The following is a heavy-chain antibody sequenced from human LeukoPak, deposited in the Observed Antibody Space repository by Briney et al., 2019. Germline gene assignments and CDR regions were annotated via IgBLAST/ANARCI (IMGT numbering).Heavy chain of an antibody. D-gene: IGHD6-13*01. Sequence: AAVKVSCKASGYTFTSYDINWVRQATGQGLEWMGWINPNSGVTDYTQKFQGKVTMNRDTSISTAYMELTRLRSDDAAVYYCARDLGVVAGGNGPDDWGQGTLVTVSS. J-gene: IGHJ4*02. CDR2: INPNSGVT. CDR1: GYTFTSYD. CDR3: ARDLGVVAGGNGPDD. V-gene: IGHV1-2*02.